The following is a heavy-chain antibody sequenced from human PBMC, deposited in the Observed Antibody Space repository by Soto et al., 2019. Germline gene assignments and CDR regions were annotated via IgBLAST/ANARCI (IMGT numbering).Heavy chain of an antibody. J-gene: IGHJ4*02. CDR2: ISYDGSNK. CDR1: GFTFSSYG. Sequence: GGSLRLSCAASGFTFSSYGMHWVRQAPGKGLEWVAVISYDGSNKYYADSVKGRFTISRDNSKNTLYLQMNSLRAEDTAVYYCASAGTYSSGWYEGYWGQGTLVTVSS. V-gene: IGHV3-30*03. CDR3: ASAGTYSSGWYEGY. D-gene: IGHD6-19*01.